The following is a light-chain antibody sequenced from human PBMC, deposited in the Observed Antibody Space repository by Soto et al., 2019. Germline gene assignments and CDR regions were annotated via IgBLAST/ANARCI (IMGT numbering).Light chain of an antibody. CDR2: GAS. J-gene: IGKJ2*01. Sequence: DIVLTQSPGTLSLSPGERATLSCRASQSITSNNLAWYQQNPGQAPRLLIYGASSRAAGVPDRFSGSGSGTDFTLTISRLEPEDFAVYHCQQYGSLPPYTFGQGTKLEIK. V-gene: IGKV3-20*01. CDR3: QQYGSLPPYT. CDR1: QSITSNN.